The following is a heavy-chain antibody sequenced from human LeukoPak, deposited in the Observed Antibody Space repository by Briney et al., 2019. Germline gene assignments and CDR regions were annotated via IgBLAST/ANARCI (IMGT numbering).Heavy chain of an antibody. D-gene: IGHD3-22*01. CDR1: GGSLRSYY. CDR2: IYSTGST. CDR3: ARTSFDSNGYYAYFDF. Sequence: SETLPLTCTVSGGSLRSYYWNWIRQPAGKGLEWLGRIYSTGSTDNNPSLTSRVTISVDYSKNQFSLRLNSVTAADTAVYYCARTSFDSNGYYAYFDFWGQGTLVSVSS. J-gene: IGHJ4*02. V-gene: IGHV4-4*07.